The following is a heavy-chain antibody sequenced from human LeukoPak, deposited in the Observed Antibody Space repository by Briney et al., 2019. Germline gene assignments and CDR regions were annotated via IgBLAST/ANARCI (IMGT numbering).Heavy chain of an antibody. V-gene: IGHV4-59*01. D-gene: IGHD3-22*01. Sequence: TLSLTCTVSGGSISSYYWSWIRQPPGKGLEWIGYIYHSGSSNYNPSLKSRVTISVDTSKNQFSLKLSSVTAADTAVYYCARGHYDSSGYWLSYFDYWGQGSLVTVSS. CDR3: ARGHYDSSGYWLSYFDY. CDR1: GGSISSYY. J-gene: IGHJ4*02. CDR2: IYHSGSS.